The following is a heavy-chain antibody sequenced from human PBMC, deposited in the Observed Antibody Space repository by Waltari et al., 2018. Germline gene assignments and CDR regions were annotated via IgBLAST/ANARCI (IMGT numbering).Heavy chain of an antibody. CDR3: ARGNTKYGMDV. CDR2: LYHAGNT. V-gene: IGHV3-53*01. D-gene: IGHD3-10*01. J-gene: IGHJ6*02. Sequence: EVQLVESGGHLIQPGGSLGLSCAASSFNAGSYYMNWVRQAPGKGLEWVSILYHAGNTYYADSVKGRFTFSRDNSKNTLYLQMNSLRAEDTAVYYCARGNTKYGMDVWGQGTTVTVSS. CDR1: SFNAGSYY.